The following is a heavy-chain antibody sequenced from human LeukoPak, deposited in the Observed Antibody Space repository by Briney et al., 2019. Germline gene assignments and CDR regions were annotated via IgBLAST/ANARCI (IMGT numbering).Heavy chain of an antibody. CDR2: IYYSGST. Sequence: PSETLSLTCTVSGGSISSYYWSWIRQPPGKGLEWIGYIYYSGSTNYNPSLKSRVTISVDTSKNQFSLKLSSVTAADTAVYYCARDLVVGASDAFDIWGQGTMVTVSS. CDR3: ARDLVVGASDAFDI. D-gene: IGHD1-26*01. J-gene: IGHJ3*02. V-gene: IGHV4-59*12. CDR1: GGSISSYY.